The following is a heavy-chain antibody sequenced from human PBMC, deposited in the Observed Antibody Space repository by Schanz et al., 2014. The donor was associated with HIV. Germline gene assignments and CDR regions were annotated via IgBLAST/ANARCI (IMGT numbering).Heavy chain of an antibody. CDR2: ISGSGGST. J-gene: IGHJ4*02. D-gene: IGHD1-1*01. Sequence: EVLLLDSGGDLIQPGGSLRLSCTASGFTFSNYVMNWVRQAPGKGLEWVSGISGSGGSTYYADSVKGRFTISRDNSKNTLYLQVNSLRAEDTAVYYCAKRRDSGYAYFDYWGQGTLVTVSS. V-gene: IGHV3-23*01. CDR1: GFTFSNYV. CDR3: AKRRDSGYAYFDY.